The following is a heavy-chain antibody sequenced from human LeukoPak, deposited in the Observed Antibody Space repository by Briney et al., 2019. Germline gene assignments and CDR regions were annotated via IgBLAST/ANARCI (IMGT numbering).Heavy chain of an antibody. Sequence: PGGSLRLSCAASGFTFSSTWMSWVRQAPGKGLEWVANIKQDGSEKYYVDSVKGRFTISRDNAKNSLYLQMNSLRAEDTAVYYCARVGYSGYDFDYWGLGTLVTVSS. V-gene: IGHV3-7*01. CDR2: IKQDGSEK. D-gene: IGHD5-12*01. CDR1: GFTFSSTW. J-gene: IGHJ4*02. CDR3: ARVGYSGYDFDY.